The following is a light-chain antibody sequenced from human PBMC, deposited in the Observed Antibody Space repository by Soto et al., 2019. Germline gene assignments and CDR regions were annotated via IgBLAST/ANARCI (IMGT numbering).Light chain of an antibody. Sequence: SVLTQPPSLSAAPGKTVTISCSGSSCSIGNYHVWWYQQLPGTAPTLLIYDANQRRSGIPDRFSGSKSCTSATLSITRLQTGDEADYYCGTCDTSMNVGVFGGGTKLTVL. CDR2: DAN. CDR3: GTCDTSMNVGV. J-gene: IGLJ2*01. CDR1: SCSIGNYH. V-gene: IGLV1-51*01.